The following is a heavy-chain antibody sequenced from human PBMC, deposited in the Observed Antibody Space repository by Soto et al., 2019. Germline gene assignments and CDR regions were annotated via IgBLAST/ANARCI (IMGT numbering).Heavy chain of an antibody. V-gene: IGHV3-21*01. Sequence: GGSLRLSCAASGFTFSTYSMDWVRQAPGKGLEWVSSIGSSGNYIYYADSVKGRFTISRDNARNSPHLQMNSLRAEDTAVYYCARWGYCSSSSCHTGMDVWGQGTTVTVSS. CDR1: GFTFSTYS. D-gene: IGHD2-2*02. J-gene: IGHJ6*02. CDR2: IGSSGNYI. CDR3: ARWGYCSSSSCHTGMDV.